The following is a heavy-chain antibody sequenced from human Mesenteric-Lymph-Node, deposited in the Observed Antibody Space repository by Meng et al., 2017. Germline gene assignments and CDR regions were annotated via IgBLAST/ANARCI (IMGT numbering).Heavy chain of an antibody. CDR1: GGSFRSGAYQ. Sequence: VPLHESGPGLGMPAAPLSPICPVAGGSFRSGAYQSGWIRQPPGKGLEWIGYAGTNFNPSVNINPSLKSRVTISLDTSKNQFSLKLSSVTAADTAVYYCARDHWGSLDYWGQGILVTVSS. CDR3: ARDHWGSLDY. V-gene: IGHV4-61*08. D-gene: IGHD7-27*01. J-gene: IGHJ4*02. CDR2: AGTNFNPSV.